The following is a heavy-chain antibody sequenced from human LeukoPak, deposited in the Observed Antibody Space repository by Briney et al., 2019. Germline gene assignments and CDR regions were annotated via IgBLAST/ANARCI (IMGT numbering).Heavy chain of an antibody. CDR2: ISGSGGST. CDR1: GFTFSRYG. CDR3: ARDLYRIVVVPHYFDY. V-gene: IGHV3-23*01. Sequence: AGGSLRLSCAASGFTFSRYGMSWVRQAPGKGLEWVSAISGSGGSTYYADSVKGRFTISSDNAKTSLYLQMNSLRAEDTAVYYCARDLYRIVVVPHYFDYWGQGTLVTVSS. D-gene: IGHD3-22*01. J-gene: IGHJ4*02.